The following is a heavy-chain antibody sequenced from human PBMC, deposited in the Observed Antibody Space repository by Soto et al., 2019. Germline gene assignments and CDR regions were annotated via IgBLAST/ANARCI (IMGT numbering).Heavy chain of an antibody. CDR2: IKNKNDGGTT. D-gene: IGHD3-10*01. J-gene: IGHJ4*01. V-gene: IGHV3-15*07. Sequence: EVELVESGGGLVKPGGSLTLSCAASGFSFKNAWMNWVRQAPGKGREWVGRIKNKNDGGTTDYAAFVKGRFTISRDASENTLYLHMNGLKTEDTGVYFCTGLWFGEISNYWGQGSLVTVSS. CDR3: TGLWFGEISNY. CDR1: GFSFKNAW.